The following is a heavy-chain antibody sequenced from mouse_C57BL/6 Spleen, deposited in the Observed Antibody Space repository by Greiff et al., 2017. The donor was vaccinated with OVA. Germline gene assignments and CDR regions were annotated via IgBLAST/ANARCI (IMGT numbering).Heavy chain of an antibody. CDR2: IDPETGGT. D-gene: IGHD2-5*01. CDR3: TKGAYYSNYGAY. CDR1: GYTFTDYE. Sequence: QVQLQQSGAELVRPGASVTLSCKASGYTFTDYEMHWVKQTPVHGLEWIGAIDPETGGTAYNQKFQGKAILTADKSSSTAYMALRSLTSEDSAVYYCTKGAYYSNYGAYWGQGTLVTVSA. J-gene: IGHJ3*01. V-gene: IGHV1-15*01.